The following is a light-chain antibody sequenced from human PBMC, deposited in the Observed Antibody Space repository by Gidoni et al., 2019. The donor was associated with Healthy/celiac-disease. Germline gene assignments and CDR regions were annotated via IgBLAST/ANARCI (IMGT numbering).Light chain of an antibody. V-gene: IGKV3-15*01. CDR2: GAS. CDR3: QQYNNWYT. CDR1: QSVSSN. J-gene: IGKJ2*01. Sequence: EIVMTQSPATLSVSPGERATLSCRASQSVSSNLAWYQQKPGQAPRLLIYGASTRATGIPARFSGSGSGTEFTLTISSLQSEDFAAYYCQQYNNWYTFXXXTKLEIK.